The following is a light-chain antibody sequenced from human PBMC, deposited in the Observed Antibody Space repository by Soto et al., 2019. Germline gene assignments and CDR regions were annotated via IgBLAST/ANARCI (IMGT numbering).Light chain of an antibody. Sequence: QSVVTQPPSVSAAPGQKVTISCTGTNSNIGNNNISWYQQLPATAPKLLIYDNNKRPSGIPDRFSASKSGTSATLVITGLQTGDEADYYCGTWDSSLSAVVFGGGTKLTVL. J-gene: IGLJ2*01. CDR1: NSNIGNNN. CDR2: DNN. CDR3: GTWDSSLSAVV. V-gene: IGLV1-51*01.